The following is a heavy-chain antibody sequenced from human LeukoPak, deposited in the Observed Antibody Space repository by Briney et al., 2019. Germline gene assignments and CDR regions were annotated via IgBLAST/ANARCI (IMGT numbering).Heavy chain of an antibody. Sequence: SETLSLTCTVSGGSISSYYWSWIRQPPGKGLEWIGYTYYSGSTNYNPSLKSRVTISVDTSKNQFSLKLSSVTAADTAVYYCARAYFCGGDCYSFDYWGQGTLVTVSS. CDR3: ARAYFCGGDCYSFDY. CDR2: TYYSGST. J-gene: IGHJ4*02. V-gene: IGHV4-59*01. D-gene: IGHD2-21*02. CDR1: GGSISSYY.